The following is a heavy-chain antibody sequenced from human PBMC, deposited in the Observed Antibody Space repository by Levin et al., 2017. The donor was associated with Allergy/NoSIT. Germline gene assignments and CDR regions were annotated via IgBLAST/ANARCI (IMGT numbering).Heavy chain of an antibody. J-gene: IGHJ3*02. Sequence: GGSLRLSCAASGFTFSSYAMHWVRQAPGKGLEWVAVISYDGSNKYYADSVKGRFTISRDNSKNTLYLQMNSLRAEDTAVYYCARDRMSIALLGAFDIWGQGTMVTVSS. CDR2: ISYDGSNK. V-gene: IGHV3-30-3*01. CDR3: ARDRMSIALLGAFDI. D-gene: IGHD1-26*01. CDR1: GFTFSSYA.